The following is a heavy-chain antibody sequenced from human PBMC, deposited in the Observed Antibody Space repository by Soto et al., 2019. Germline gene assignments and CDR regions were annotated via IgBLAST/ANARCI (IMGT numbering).Heavy chain of an antibody. CDR3: AGMPYTSGLRFDP. CDR1: GDSYSISTYS. D-gene: IGHD6-19*01. CDR2: IYQSGVT. J-gene: IGHJ5*02. Sequence: SETLSLTCNMSGDSYSISTYSWSWIWQPPGKALQWIGFIYQSGVTSYNPSLASRVSISLDRSNNQCSLKLKSVTAADTAVYFCAGMPYTSGLRFDPWGPGTLVTVSS. V-gene: IGHV4-30-2*01.